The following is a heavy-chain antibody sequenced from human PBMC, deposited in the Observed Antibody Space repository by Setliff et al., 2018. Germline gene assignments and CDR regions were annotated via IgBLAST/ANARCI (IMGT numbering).Heavy chain of an antibody. J-gene: IGHJ4*02. D-gene: IGHD3-3*02. V-gene: IGHV3-30*02. CDR3: AKENHFWGGYPNYFRLYYLDF. CDR1: GFTFSDSG. Sequence: GGSLRLSCETSGFTFSDSGMQWVRQAPGRGLEWVAFLRSDGTTRYQSDSMKARFTISRDNSKNTLYLQMDSLRPEDTAVYFCAKENHFWGGYPNYFRLYYLDFWGPGTLVTVSS. CDR2: LRSDGTTR.